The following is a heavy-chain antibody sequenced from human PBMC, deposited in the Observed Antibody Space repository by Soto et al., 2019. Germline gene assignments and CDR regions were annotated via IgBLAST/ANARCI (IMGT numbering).Heavy chain of an antibody. CDR1: GYTFRSHG. D-gene: IGHD3-22*01. V-gene: IGHV1-18*01. Sequence: ASVNVSCKPSGYTFRSHGISLVRQAPGQWLEWXGGXXSXXXXXSXXXRFQGRVTMPTDTSTSTAYMELRRLRSDDPAVYYCARDRDSSGSLSGYWGQGTLVAVS. CDR2: XXSXXXXX. J-gene: IGHJ4*02. CDR3: ARDRDSSGSLSGY.